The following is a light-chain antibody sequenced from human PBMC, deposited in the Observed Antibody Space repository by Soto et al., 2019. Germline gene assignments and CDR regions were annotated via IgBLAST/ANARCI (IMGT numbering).Light chain of an antibody. CDR1: QSISSW. J-gene: IGKJ1*01. CDR2: KAS. Sequence: DIQMPQSPSTLSASVGDSVTFTCRASQSISSWLAWYQQKPGKAPKLLINKASSLERGVPSRFSGSGSGTEFTLTICSLQPDDFATYYCQHYNSYSEAFGQGTKVDI. CDR3: QHYNSYSEA. V-gene: IGKV1-5*03.